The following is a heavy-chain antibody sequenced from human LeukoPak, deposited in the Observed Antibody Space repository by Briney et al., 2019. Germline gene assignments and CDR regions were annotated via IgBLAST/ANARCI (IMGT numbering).Heavy chain of an antibody. V-gene: IGHV4-34*01. CDR1: GGSFSGYY. Sequence: KASETLSLTCAVYGGSFSGYYWSWIRQPPGKGLEWIGEINHSGSTNYNPSLKSRVTISVDTSKNQFSLKLSSVTAADTAVYYCARGVFGYWGQGTLVTVSS. J-gene: IGHJ4*02. CDR2: INHSGST. CDR3: ARGVFGY.